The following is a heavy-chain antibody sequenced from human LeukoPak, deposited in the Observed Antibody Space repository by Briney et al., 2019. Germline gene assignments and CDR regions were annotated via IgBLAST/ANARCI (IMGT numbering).Heavy chain of an antibody. CDR1: GGSISSYY. J-gene: IGHJ6*03. D-gene: IGHD6-13*01. CDR2: IYYSGST. Sequence: PSETLSLTCTVSGGSISSYYWSWIRQPPGKGLGWIGYIYYSGSTNYNPSLKSRVTISVDTSKNQFSLKLSSVTAADTAVYYCARSLGQQLPPSYMDVWGKGTTVTISS. V-gene: IGHV4-59*01. CDR3: ARSLGQQLPPSYMDV.